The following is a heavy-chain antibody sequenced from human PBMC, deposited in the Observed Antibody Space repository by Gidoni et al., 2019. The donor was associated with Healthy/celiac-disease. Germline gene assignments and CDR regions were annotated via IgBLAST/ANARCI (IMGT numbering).Heavy chain of an antibody. Sequence: QLQLQESGPGLVKPSETLSLTCTVSGGSISSSSYYWGWIRQPPGKGLEWIGSIYYSGSTYYNPSLKSRVTISVDTSKNQFSLKLSSVTAADTAVYYCARSDARNYYDSSGNNWFDPWGQGTLVTVSS. V-gene: IGHV4-39*01. J-gene: IGHJ5*02. D-gene: IGHD3-22*01. CDR2: IYYSGST. CDR1: GGSISSSSYY. CDR3: ARSDARNYYDSSGNNWFDP.